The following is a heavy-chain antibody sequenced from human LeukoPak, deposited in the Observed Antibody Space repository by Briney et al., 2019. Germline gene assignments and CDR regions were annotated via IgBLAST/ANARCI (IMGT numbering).Heavy chain of an antibody. D-gene: IGHD1-14*01. V-gene: IGHV4-39*01. CDR3: ARTGVLTADY. CDR2: IYYSGST. Sequence: PSETLSLTCTVSGGSISSSSYYWGWIRQPPRKGLEWIGSIYYSGSTYYNPSLKSRVTISVDTSKNQFSLKLSSVTAADTAVYYCARTGVLTADYWGQGTLVTVSS. J-gene: IGHJ4*02. CDR1: GGSISSSSYY.